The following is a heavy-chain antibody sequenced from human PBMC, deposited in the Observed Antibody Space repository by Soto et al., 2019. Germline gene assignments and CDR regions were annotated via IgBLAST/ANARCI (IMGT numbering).Heavy chain of an antibody. CDR3: ARDLSIAAVYYFDY. V-gene: IGHV3-30-3*01. CDR2: ISYDGSNK. D-gene: IGHD6-25*01. J-gene: IGHJ4*02. Sequence: QVQLVESGGGVVQPGRSLRLSCAASGFTFSSYAMHWVRQAPGKGLEWVAVISYDGSNKYYADSVKGRFTISRDNSKNTLYLQMNSLGAEDTAVYYCARDLSIAAVYYFDYWGQGTLVTVSS. CDR1: GFTFSSYA.